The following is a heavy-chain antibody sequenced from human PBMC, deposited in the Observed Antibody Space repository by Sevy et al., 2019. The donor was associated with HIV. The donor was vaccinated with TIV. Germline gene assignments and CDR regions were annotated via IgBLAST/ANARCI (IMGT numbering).Heavy chain of an antibody. CDR3: AGENAWGRGYS. CDR1: GGSITSLY. CDR2: IYYNGHI. J-gene: IGHJ4*02. D-gene: IGHD1-26*01. Sequence: SETLSLTCTVSGGSITSLYWNWIRQPPGKGLEWIANIYYNGHINYNPSLKSRVTLSLDMSKNQFSLRLSSVTAADTAMYYCAGENAWGRGYSSGQGTLVTVSS. V-gene: IGHV4-59*08.